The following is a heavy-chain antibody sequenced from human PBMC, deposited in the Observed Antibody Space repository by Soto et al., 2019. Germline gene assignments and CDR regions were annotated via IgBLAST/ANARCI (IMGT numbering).Heavy chain of an antibody. CDR3: ARDRREDRGTWFDP. V-gene: IGHV3-33*01. D-gene: IGHD3-16*01. CDR1: GLRFSRYG. J-gene: IGHJ5*02. Sequence: GGSLRLSCAASGLRFSRYGMHWVRQAPGKGLEWVAMIWYDGSNKNYADSVKGRLTISRDNSKNTLYLLMNSLRVEDTGLYYCARDRREDRGTWFDPWGQGTVVTVSS. CDR2: IWYDGSNK.